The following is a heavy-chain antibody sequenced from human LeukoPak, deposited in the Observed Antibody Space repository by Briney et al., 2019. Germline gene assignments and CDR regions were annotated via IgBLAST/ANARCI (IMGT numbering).Heavy chain of an antibody. CDR1: GFTFSSYG. V-gene: IGHV3-33*01. Sequence: GGSLRLSCAASGFTFSSYGMHWVRQAPGKGLEWMAVIWYDGSNKYYADSVKGRFTISRDNSKNTLYLQMNSLRAEDTAVYYCARELMVRGVIHYYYYYGMDVWGQGTTVTVSS. CDR3: ARELMVRGVIHYYYYYGMDV. D-gene: IGHD3-10*01. J-gene: IGHJ6*02. CDR2: IWYDGSNK.